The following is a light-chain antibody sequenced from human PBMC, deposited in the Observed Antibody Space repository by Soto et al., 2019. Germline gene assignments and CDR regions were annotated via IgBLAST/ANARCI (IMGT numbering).Light chain of an antibody. CDR2: GAS. CDR3: QQSYSAPRT. Sequence: DIQMTQSPSSLPXSVGDRISITCRASQSIGTYLSWYQRKPGKAPKLLIYGASNLQSGVSSRFSGSGSETGFTLTISSLQPEDFATYYCQQSYSAPRTFGQGTKV. V-gene: IGKV1-39*01. J-gene: IGKJ2*01. CDR1: QSIGTY.